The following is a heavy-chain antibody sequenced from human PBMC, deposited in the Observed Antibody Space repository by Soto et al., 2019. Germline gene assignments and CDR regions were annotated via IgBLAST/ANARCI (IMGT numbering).Heavy chain of an antibody. V-gene: IGHV4-39*01. CDR3: ARRTGWAYWYFDL. J-gene: IGHJ2*01. CDR1: GGSISPYY. D-gene: IGHD2-8*02. CDR2: IYYSGST. Sequence: PSETLSLTCTVSGGSISPYYWGWIRQPPGKGLEWIGSIYYSGSTYYNPSLKSRVSISVDTSKNQFSLKLSSVTAADTAVYYCARRTGWAYWYFDLWGRGTLVTVSS.